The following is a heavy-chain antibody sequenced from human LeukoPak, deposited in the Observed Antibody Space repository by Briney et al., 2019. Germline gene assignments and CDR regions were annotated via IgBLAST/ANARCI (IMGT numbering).Heavy chain of an antibody. CDR1: GFTFSSYA. J-gene: IGHJ5*02. V-gene: IGHV4-34*01. CDR3: ARARRPYYGSGSYSPWFDP. D-gene: IGHD3-10*01. CDR2: INHSGST. Sequence: GSLRLSCAASGFTFSSYAMSWVRQPPGKGLEWIGEINHSGSTNYNPSLKSRVTISVDTSKNQFSLKLSSVTAADTAVYYCARARRPYYGSGSYSPWFDPWGQGTLVTVSS.